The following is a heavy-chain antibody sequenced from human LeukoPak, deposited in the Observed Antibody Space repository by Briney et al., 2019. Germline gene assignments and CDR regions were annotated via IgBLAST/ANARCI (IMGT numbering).Heavy chain of an antibody. Sequence: GGSLRLSSAASGFTFDDYAMHWVRQAPGKGLEWVSGISWNSGSIGYADSVRGRFTISRDNSKNTLYLQMGSLRAEDMAVYYCARLAGGSYSDYWGQGILVTVSS. D-gene: IGHD1-26*01. CDR1: GFTFDDYA. CDR2: ISWNSGSI. J-gene: IGHJ4*02. CDR3: ARLAGGSYSDY. V-gene: IGHV3-9*03.